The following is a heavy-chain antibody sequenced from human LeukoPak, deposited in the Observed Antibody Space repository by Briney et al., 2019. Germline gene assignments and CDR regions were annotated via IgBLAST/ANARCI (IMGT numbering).Heavy chain of an antibody. Sequence: SVKVSCKASGGTFSSYAISWVRQAPGQGLEWMGGIIPIFGTANYAQKFQGRVTITADESTSTAYMELSSLRSEDTAVHYCARTDCTNGVCYRYYYYGMDVWGQGTTVTVSS. V-gene: IGHV1-69*01. CDR2: IIPIFGTA. CDR3: ARTDCTNGVCYRYYYYGMDV. CDR1: GGTFSSYA. D-gene: IGHD2-8*01. J-gene: IGHJ6*02.